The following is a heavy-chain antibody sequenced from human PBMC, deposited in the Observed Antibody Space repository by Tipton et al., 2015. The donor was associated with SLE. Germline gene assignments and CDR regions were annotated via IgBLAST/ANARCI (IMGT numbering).Heavy chain of an antibody. V-gene: IGHV4-61*08. CDR3: ARGEELGSYWYFDL. CDR1: GGSISSGDYY. D-gene: IGHD7-27*01. Sequence: TLSLTCTVSGGSISSGDYYWSWIRQPPGKGLEWIGYIYYSGSTNYNPSLKSRVTISVDTSKNQFSLKLSSVTAADTAVYYCARGEELGSYWYFDLWGRGTLVTVSS. J-gene: IGHJ2*01. CDR2: IYYSGST.